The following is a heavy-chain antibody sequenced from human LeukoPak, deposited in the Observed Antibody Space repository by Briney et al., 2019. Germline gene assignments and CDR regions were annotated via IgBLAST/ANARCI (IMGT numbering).Heavy chain of an antibody. J-gene: IGHJ4*02. CDR2: IYTSGST. Sequence: SETLSPTCTVSGGSISSYYWSWTRQPAGKGLEWIGRIYTSGSTNYNPSLKSRVTMSVDTSKNQFSLKLSSVTAADTAVYYCARGPGSSWYLFDYWGQGTLVTVSS. D-gene: IGHD6-13*01. CDR3: ARGPGSSWYLFDY. V-gene: IGHV4-4*07. CDR1: GGSISSYY.